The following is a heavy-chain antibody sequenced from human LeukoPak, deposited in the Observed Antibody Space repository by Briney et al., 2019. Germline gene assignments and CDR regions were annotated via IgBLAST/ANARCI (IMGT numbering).Heavy chain of an antibody. J-gene: IGHJ4*02. CDR3: AKGPLRGTAAAIDY. CDR1: GFTFNNYG. Sequence: GGSLRLSCAASGFTFNNYGMHWVRQAPGKGLEWVAVISYDGRNKHYPDSVKGRFTISRDISTDTLWLQMDSLRTEDTAVYYYAKGPLRGTAAAIDYWGQGTLVTVSS. V-gene: IGHV3-30*18. D-gene: IGHD2-2*01. CDR2: ISYDGRNK.